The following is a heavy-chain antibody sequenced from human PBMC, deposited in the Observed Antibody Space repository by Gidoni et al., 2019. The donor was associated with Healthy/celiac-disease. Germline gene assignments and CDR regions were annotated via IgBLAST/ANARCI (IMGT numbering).Heavy chain of an antibody. CDR3: AKPEYYDFWSGWGGVY. D-gene: IGHD3-3*01. Sequence: EVQLLESGGGLVQPGGSLRLSCPASGFTFSSYSMGWVRQAPGKGLEWVSAISGSGGSTYYADSVKGRFTISRDNSKNTLYLQMNSLRAEDTAVYYCAKPEYYDFWSGWGGVYWGQGTLVTVSS. CDR1: GFTFSSYS. CDR2: ISGSGGST. J-gene: IGHJ4*02. V-gene: IGHV3-23*01.